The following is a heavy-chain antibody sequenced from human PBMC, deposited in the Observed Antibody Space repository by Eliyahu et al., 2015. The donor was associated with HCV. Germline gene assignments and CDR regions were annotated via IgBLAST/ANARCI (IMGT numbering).Heavy chain of an antibody. D-gene: IGHD6-19*01. Sequence: QVQLVQSGAEVKKXGAXVQVSCKPXGYLFTTFAIHWVRQAPGQRLEWMGWINAGNGDTKYSRQFQGRVSFTRDKSANTAYMDLSSLRSEDTAMYYCAREVGYNSDWNFGFWGQGTLVTVSS. V-gene: IGHV1-3*01. CDR3: AREVGYNSDWNFGF. J-gene: IGHJ4*02. CDR1: GYLFTTFA. CDR2: INAGNGDT.